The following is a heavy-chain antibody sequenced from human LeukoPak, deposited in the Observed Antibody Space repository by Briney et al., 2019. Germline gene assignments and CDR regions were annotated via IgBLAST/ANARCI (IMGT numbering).Heavy chain of an antibody. D-gene: IGHD6-13*01. V-gene: IGHV3-48*04. CDR2: ITDTSTTI. CDR3: ASPSRGY. CDR1: GFTFSGDS. Sequence: PGGSLRLSCAASGFTFSGDSMNWVRQAPGKGLEWVSFITDTSTTIYYADSVKGRFTISRDNAKNSLYLQMNSLRAEDTAVYYCASPSRGYWGQGTLVTVSS. J-gene: IGHJ4*02.